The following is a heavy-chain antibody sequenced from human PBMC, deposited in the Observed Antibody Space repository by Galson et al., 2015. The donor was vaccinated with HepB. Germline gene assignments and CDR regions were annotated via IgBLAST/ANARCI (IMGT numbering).Heavy chain of an antibody. V-gene: IGHV4-59*12. Sequence: YIFNSGRTYYNPSLKSRVTISGDTSKKQFSLRVNSLTAADTAVYYCARGDYLDGGGHYYERAPSWGQGILVTVSS. J-gene: IGHJ4*02. D-gene: IGHD3-22*01. CDR2: IFNSGRT. CDR3: ARGDYLDGGGHYYERAPS.